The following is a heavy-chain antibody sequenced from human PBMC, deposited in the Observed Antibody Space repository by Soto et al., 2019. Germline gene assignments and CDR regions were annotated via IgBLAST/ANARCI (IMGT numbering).Heavy chain of an antibody. D-gene: IGHD3-3*01. CDR1: GFTFSDYT. V-gene: IGHV3-30-3*01. CDR3: ARDRKTYYDFWSGYLTGY. J-gene: IGHJ4*02. CDR2: ISSDGSNK. Sequence: QVQLVESGGGVVQPGKSLRLSCAASGFTFSDYTINWVRQAPGKGLEWVALISSDGSNKYYADSVKGRFTISRDTSRNALYRQMNSLRAEDTAVYYCARDRKTYYDFWSGYLTGYWGQGTLVTVSS.